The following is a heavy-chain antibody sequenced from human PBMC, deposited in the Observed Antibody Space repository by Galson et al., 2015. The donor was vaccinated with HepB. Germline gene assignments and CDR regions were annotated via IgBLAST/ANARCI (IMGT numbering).Heavy chain of an antibody. V-gene: IGHV3-33*08. Sequence: SLRLSCAASGFTFSSYGMHWVRQAPGKGLEWVSVIWYDGSNKYYADSVKGRFTISRDNSKNTLYLQMNSLRAEDTAVYYCARDALTYYGVWGPLSPLFDIWGQGTMVTVSS. CDR1: GFTFSSYG. D-gene: IGHD3-3*01. J-gene: IGHJ3*02. CDR3: ARDALTYYGVWGPLSPLFDI. CDR2: IWYDGSNK.